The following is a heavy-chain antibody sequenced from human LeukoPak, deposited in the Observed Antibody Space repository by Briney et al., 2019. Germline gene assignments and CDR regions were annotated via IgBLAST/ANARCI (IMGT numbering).Heavy chain of an antibody. V-gene: IGHV4-34*01. J-gene: IGHJ3*02. D-gene: IGHD2-2*02. CDR3: ARGGRYTDAFDI. Sequence: NPSETLSLTCAVYGEYFSTYYYSWIRQPPGKGLEWIGEINHSGSTNYNPSLKSRLTISVDTSKNQFSLKLSSVTAADTAVYYCARGGRYTDAFDIWGQGAMVTVSS. CDR2: INHSGST. CDR1: GEYFSTYY.